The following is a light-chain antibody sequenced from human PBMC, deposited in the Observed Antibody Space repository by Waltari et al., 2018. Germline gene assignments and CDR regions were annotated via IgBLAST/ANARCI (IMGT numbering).Light chain of an antibody. V-gene: IGLV2-14*03. CDR2: DVS. CDR1: SSDVGGYNY. CDR3: SSYTSSSTLD. J-gene: IGLJ1*01. Sequence: QSALTQPASVSGSPGQSITISCTGTSSDVGGYNYVSWYQQHPGKAPKLMIYDVSNRPSGVPNRFAGSKSGNTASLTISGLQAEDEADYYCSSYTSSSTLDFGTGTKVTVL.